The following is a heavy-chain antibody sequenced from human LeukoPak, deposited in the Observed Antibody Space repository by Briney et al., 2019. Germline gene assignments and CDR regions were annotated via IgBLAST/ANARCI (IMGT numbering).Heavy chain of an antibody. CDR2: IKQDGSEK. J-gene: IGHJ4*02. CDR1: GFTFTTYW. D-gene: IGHD3-9*01. V-gene: IGHV3-7*01. Sequence: PGGSLRLSCAASGFTFTTYWMGWVRQAPGKGLEWVASIKQDGSEKYYVDPVKGRFTISRDNAKNSLYLQMNSLRAEDTAVYYCARDVLRYFDWLLPDYFDYWGQGTLVTVSS. CDR3: ARDVLRYFDWLLPDYFDY.